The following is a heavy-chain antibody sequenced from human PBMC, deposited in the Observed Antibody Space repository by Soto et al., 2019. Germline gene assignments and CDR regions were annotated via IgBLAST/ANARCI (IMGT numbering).Heavy chain of an antibody. Sequence: GGSLRLSCAASGFTLSSYAMHWVRQAPGKGLEWITFISYDGTNKYYTDSVKGRFTISRDNSKNTLYLQMNSLRPEDTAVYYCARDGLGAYTYGSYYFDYWGQGTLVTVSS. V-gene: IGHV3-30-3*01. CDR3: ARDGLGAYTYGSYYFDY. CDR2: ISYDGTNK. CDR1: GFTLSSYA. D-gene: IGHD5-18*01. J-gene: IGHJ4*02.